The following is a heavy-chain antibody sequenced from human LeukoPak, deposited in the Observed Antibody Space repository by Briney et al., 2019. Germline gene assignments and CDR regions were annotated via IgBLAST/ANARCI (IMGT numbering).Heavy chain of an antibody. V-gene: IGHV3-23*01. J-gene: IGHJ3*02. CDR3: AIYGGSGTNAFDM. CDR1: GFTFSSYA. Sequence: GGSLRLSCAASGFTFSSYAMTWVRQGPGKGLEWASDISGGGGSTFYADSVKGRFTISRDNSENTLYLQIHSLRAEDTAVYHCAIYGGSGTNAFDMWGQGTMVTVSS. CDR2: ISGGGGST. D-gene: IGHD5-12*01.